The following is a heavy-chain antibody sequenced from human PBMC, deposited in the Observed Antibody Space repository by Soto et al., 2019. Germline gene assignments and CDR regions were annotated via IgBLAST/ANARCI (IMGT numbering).Heavy chain of an antibody. J-gene: IGHJ5*02. CDR3: AKEYSFLMFWFDP. Sequence: PGGSLRLSCAASGFTFSSYGMHWVRQAPGKGLEWVAVISYDGSNKYYADSVKGRFTISRDNSKNTLYLQMNSLRAEDTAVYYCAKEYSFLMFWFDPWGQGTLVTVSS. D-gene: IGHD3-10*02. V-gene: IGHV3-30*18. CDR2: ISYDGSNK. CDR1: GFTFSSYG.